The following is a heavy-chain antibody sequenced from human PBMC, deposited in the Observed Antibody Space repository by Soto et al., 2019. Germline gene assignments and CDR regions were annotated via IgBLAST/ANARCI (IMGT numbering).Heavy chain of an antibody. V-gene: IGHV4-31*02. CDR3: AKDPLYGWFDP. CDR1: GGSISGGGYY. Sequence: SETLSLTCIASGGSISGGGYYWSWIRQHPGKGLEWIGFITDSGSTYYNPSLKSRVTISVDTSRNQFSLNLNSVTAADTAVYYCAKDPLYGWFDPWGQGALVTVSS. CDR2: ITDSGST. J-gene: IGHJ5*02. D-gene: IGHD2-2*02.